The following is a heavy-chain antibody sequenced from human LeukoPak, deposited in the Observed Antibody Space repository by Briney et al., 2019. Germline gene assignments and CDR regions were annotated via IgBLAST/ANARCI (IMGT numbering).Heavy chain of an antibody. D-gene: IGHD2-2*01. CDR1: GYTFTSYG. V-gene: IGHV1-18*01. CDR3: ARIVGKYQLLGAFDI. Sequence: ASVKVSCKASGYTFTSYGISWVRQAPGQGLEWMGWISAYNGNTNYAQKLQGRVTMTTDTSTSTAYMELRSLRSDDTAVYYCARIVGKYQLLGAFDIWGQGTMVTVSS. J-gene: IGHJ3*02. CDR2: ISAYNGNT.